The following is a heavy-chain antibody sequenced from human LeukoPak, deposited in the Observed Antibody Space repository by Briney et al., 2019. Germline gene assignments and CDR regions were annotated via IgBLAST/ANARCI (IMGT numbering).Heavy chain of an antibody. J-gene: IGHJ5*02. Sequence: PSETLSLTCTVSGGSITGYYWSWIRQPAGKGLEWIGRIYTIGRINYNPSLESRGTMSVDTSKNQFSLKLNSVPAADTAVYYCARDSSGSTSSLPGTNWFNPWGQGTLVTVSS. CDR2: IYTIGRI. D-gene: IGHD6-6*01. V-gene: IGHV4-4*07. CDR3: ARDSSGSTSSLPGTNWFNP. CDR1: GGSITGYY.